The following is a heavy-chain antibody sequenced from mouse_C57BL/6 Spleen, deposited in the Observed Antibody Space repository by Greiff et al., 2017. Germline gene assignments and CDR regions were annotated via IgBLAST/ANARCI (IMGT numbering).Heavy chain of an antibody. CDR3: ASGCNTAVDNDFDD. V-gene: IGHV1-81*01. CDR2: IYPRSGNT. J-gene: IGHJ1*03. D-gene: IGHD1-1*01. CDR1: GYTFTSYG. Sequence: VQLQQPGAELAKPGASVKLSCKASGYTFTSYGIRWVKQRTGQGLEWIGEIYPRSGNTYYNEKFKGKATLTADKSSSTAYMELRSLTSEDSAVYFCASGCNTAVDNDFDDWGKGTTVTVSS.